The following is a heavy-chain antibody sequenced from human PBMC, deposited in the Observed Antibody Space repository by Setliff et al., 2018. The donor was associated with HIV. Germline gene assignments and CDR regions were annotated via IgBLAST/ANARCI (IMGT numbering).Heavy chain of an antibody. CDR3: ARGNPDYDILTGYWSHYFDY. J-gene: IGHJ4*02. Sequence: PSETLSLTCAVSNYSISSGYYWGWIRQSPGKGLEWIGSMYHSGSTYFNPSLKGRVTISLDTSKNQFSLKLNSVTAADTAVYYCARGNPDYDILTGYWSHYFDYWGQGTLVTV. D-gene: IGHD3-9*01. V-gene: IGHV4-38-2*01. CDR2: MYHSGST. CDR1: NYSISSGYY.